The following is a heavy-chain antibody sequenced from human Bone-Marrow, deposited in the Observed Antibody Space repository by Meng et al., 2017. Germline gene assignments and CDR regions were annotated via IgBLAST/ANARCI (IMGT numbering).Heavy chain of an antibody. V-gene: IGHV2-26*01. CDR1: GFSLSNARMG. J-gene: IGHJ4*02. D-gene: IGHD2-15*01. Sequence: SGPTLVKPTATLTLTCTVSGFSLSNARMGVSWIRQPPGKALEWLAHIFSNDEKSYSTSLKSRLTISKDTSKSQVVLTMTNMDPVDTATYYCARILKLNEDCSGGSCYPIGTFDYWGQGTLVTVSS. CDR2: IFSNDEK. CDR3: ARILKLNEDCSGGSCYPIGTFDY.